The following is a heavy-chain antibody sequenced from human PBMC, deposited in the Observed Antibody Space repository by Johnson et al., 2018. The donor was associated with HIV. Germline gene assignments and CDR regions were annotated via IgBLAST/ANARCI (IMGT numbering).Heavy chain of an antibody. CDR1: GFTFSSYA. CDR3: ARDLGLPENAFDL. V-gene: IGHV3-30*04. D-gene: IGHD4-11*01. Sequence: QVQLVESGGGAVQPGKSLRLSCVVSGFTFSSYAVHWVRQAPGKGLEWVAVIWYDGSNKYYADSLKGRFTISRDNSKNTLYLQMNSLRGGDTAVYYCARDLGLPENAFDLWGRGTMVTVS. J-gene: IGHJ3*01. CDR2: IWYDGSNK.